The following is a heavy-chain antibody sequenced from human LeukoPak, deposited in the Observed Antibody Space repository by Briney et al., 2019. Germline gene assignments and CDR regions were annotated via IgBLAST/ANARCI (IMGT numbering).Heavy chain of an antibody. CDR2: IYSGGST. V-gene: IGHV3-66*01. J-gene: IGHJ6*02. CDR1: GFTVSSNY. CDR3: ARDLYSGYEGYGMDV. D-gene: IGHD5-12*01. Sequence: PGGSLRLSCAASGFTVSSNYMSWVRQAPGKGLEWVSVIYSGGSTYYAGSVKGRFTISRDNSKNTLYLQMNSLRAEDTAVYYCARDLYSGYEGYGMDVWGQGTTVTVSS.